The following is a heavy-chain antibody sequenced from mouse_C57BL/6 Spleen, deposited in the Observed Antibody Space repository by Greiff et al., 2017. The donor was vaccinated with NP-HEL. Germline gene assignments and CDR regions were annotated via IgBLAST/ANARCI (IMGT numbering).Heavy chain of an antibody. CDR2: IDPSDSYT. V-gene: IGHV1-50*01. D-gene: IGHD3-2*02. CDR1: GYTFTSYW. CDR3: ARQATGAMDY. J-gene: IGHJ4*01. Sequence: VQLQQPGAELVKPGASVKLSCKASGYTFTSYWMQWVKQRPGQGLEWIGEIDPSDSYTNYNQKFKGKATLTVDTSSSTAYMQLSSLTSEDSAVYYCARQATGAMDYWGQGTSVTVSS.